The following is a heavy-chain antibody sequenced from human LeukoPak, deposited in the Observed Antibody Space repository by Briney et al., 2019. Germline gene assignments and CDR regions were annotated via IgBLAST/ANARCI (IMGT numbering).Heavy chain of an antibody. CDR1: GFGFTYYG. J-gene: IGHJ4*02. V-gene: IGHV3-33*03. CDR3: AECLYSNLFGEEFDQ. Sequence: GTSLSLSSAAYGFGFTYYGIHWLHQASGKGLDRVAFIAYDGSLQYYADSVKGRFTISRDNSENTVYLEMNSLRADDTAVYVCAECLYSNLFGEEFDQWGQGTLVTVSS. D-gene: IGHD2-8*01. CDR2: IAYDGSLQ.